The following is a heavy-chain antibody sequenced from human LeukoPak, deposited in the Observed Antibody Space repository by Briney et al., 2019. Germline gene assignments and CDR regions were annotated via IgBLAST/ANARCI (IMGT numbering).Heavy chain of an antibody. CDR1: GFAFSSYW. J-gene: IGHJ4*02. V-gene: IGHV3-7*01. CDR2: IKPDGSGK. CDR3: SSQPAVLDLDC. Sequence: GGSLRLSCAASGFAFSSYWMTWVRQTPGKGLEWVANIKPDGSGKDYVDSVKGRFTISRGNAKSSLYLQMKGLRVEDTAVYYCSSQPAVLDLDCWGQGTLVTVSS. D-gene: IGHD6-19*01.